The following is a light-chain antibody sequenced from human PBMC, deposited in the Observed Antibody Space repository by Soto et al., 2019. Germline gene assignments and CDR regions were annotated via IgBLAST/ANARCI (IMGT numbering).Light chain of an antibody. V-gene: IGLV1-40*01. Sequence: QLVLTQPPSVSGAPGQRVTISCTGSSSNIGAGYDVHWYQQLPGTAPKLLISNNNNRPSGVPDRFSGSKSGTSASLAITGLQAEDEADYYCQSYDSSLRGVVFGGGTQLTVL. CDR3: QSYDSSLRGVV. CDR1: SSNIGAGYD. J-gene: IGLJ2*01. CDR2: NNN.